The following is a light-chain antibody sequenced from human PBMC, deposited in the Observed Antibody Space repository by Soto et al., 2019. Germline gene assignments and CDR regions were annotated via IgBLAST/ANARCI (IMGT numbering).Light chain of an antibody. V-gene: IGKV3-20*01. CDR3: QEFASN. J-gene: IGKJ4*01. CDR2: GAS. CDR1: HSMSNSN. Sequence: IVLTQSPATLSLSPGETATLSCRASHSMSNSNLAWYQHKPGQAPRLLIYGASNRATGIPDRFSGSGSGTDFILTINRLEPEDFAVYYCQEFASNFGGGTKVDIK.